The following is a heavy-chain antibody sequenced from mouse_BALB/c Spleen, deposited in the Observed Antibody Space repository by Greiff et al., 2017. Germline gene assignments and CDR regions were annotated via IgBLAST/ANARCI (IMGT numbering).Heavy chain of an antibody. D-gene: IGHD1-1*01. J-gene: IGHJ1*01. CDR2: ISYSGST. V-gene: IGHV3-8*02. CDR1: GDSITSGY. CDR3: ARPSSSYDWYFDV. Sequence: EVKLMESGPSLVKPSQTLSLTCSVTGDSITSGYWNWIRKFPGNKLEYMGYISYSGSTYYNPSLKSRISITRDTSKNQYYLQLNSVTTEDTATYYCARPSSSYDWYFDVWGAGTTVTVSS.